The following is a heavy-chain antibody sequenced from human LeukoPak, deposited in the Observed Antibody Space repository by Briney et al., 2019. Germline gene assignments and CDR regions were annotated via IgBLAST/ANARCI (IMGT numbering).Heavy chain of an antibody. V-gene: IGHV4-61*02. CDR2: IYTSGST. Sequence: SETLSLTCTVSGGSISSGSYYWRWIRQPAGKGLEWIGRIYTSGSTNYNPSLKSRVTISVDTSKNQFSLKLSSVTAADTAVYYCARDGTPRRYYYDSSGYEAYMDVWGKGTTVTISS. J-gene: IGHJ6*03. D-gene: IGHD3-22*01. CDR3: ARDGTPRRYYYDSSGYEAYMDV. CDR1: GGSISSGSYY.